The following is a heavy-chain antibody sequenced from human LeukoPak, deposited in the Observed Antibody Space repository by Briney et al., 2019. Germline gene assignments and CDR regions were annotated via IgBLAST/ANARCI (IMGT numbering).Heavy chain of an antibody. D-gene: IGHD3-22*01. CDR3: ALGDSSGYYYAY. CDR1: GGSLSGYY. V-gene: IGHV3-23*01. J-gene: IGHJ4*02. Sequence: ETLPLTCAVYGGSLSGYYWSWFRQPPGKGLEWVSTISGSGGSTDYADSVKGRFTISRDNSKNTLYLQVNSLRAEDTAVYYCALGDSSGYYYAYWGQGTLVTVSS. CDR2: ISGSGGST.